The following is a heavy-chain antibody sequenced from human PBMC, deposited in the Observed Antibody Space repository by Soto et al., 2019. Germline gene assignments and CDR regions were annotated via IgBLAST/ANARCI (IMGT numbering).Heavy chain of an antibody. Sequence: GGSLRLSCAATGFNFSNYGMHWVRQAPGKGLEWVTVISFDGSSKYYASSVKGRFIITRDNFKNTLFLQLNSLRAEDTAVYYCVKRNYVAGGMDVWGQGTTVTVSS. J-gene: IGHJ6*02. CDR3: VKRNYVAGGMDV. D-gene: IGHD3-10*02. V-gene: IGHV3-30*18. CDR1: GFNFSNYG. CDR2: ISFDGSSK.